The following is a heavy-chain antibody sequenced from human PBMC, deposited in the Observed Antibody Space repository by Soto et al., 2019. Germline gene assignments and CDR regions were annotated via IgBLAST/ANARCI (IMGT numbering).Heavy chain of an antibody. V-gene: IGHV1-46*03. CDR2: INPSGGST. CDR1: GYTFTSYY. CDR3: ARGTEDYDFWSGYYTVTYYYYYMDV. D-gene: IGHD3-3*01. Sequence: ASVKVSCKASGYTFTSYYMHWVRQAPGQGLEWMGIINPSGGSTSYARKFQGRVTMTRDTSTSTVYMELSSLRSEDTAVYYCARGTEDYDFWSGYYTVTYYYYYMDVWGKGTTVTVSS. J-gene: IGHJ6*03.